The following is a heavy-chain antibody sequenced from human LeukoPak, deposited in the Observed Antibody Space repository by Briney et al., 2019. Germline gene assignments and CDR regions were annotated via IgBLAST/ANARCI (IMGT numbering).Heavy chain of an antibody. V-gene: IGHV2-70*04. CDR2: IDWDDDK. J-gene: IGHJ4*02. CDR3: ARMSTYYDILTGYWVGYYFDY. CDR1: GFSLSTSEMR. Sequence: SGPTLVNPTQTLTLTCTFSGFSLSTSEMRVSWIRQPPGKALEWLARIDWDDDKFYSTSLKTRLTISKDTSKNQVVLTMTNVGPVDTATYYCARMSTYYDILTGYWVGYYFDYWGQGTLVTVSS. D-gene: IGHD3-9*01.